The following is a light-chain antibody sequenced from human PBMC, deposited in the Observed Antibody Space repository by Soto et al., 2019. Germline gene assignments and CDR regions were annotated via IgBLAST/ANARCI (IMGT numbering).Light chain of an antibody. CDR1: SSNIGAGYD. CDR2: GNS. V-gene: IGLV1-40*01. J-gene: IGLJ2*01. Sequence: QPVLTQPPSVSGAPGQRVTISCTGSSSNIGAGYDVHWYQQLPGTAPKLLIYGNSNRPSGVPDRFAGSKSGTSASLAITGLQAEDEADYYGQSYDSSHVVFGGGTKLTVL. CDR3: QSYDSSHVV.